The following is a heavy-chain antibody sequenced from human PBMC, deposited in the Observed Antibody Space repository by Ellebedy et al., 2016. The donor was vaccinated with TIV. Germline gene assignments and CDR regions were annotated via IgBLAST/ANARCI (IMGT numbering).Heavy chain of an antibody. D-gene: IGHD3-10*01. J-gene: IGHJ6*02. V-gene: IGHV4-61*08. CDR3: ARDHYGSLDV. CDR1: GGSVSSAGFQ. Sequence: SETLSLXXSVSGGSVSSAGFQWSWIRQPPGKGLEWIGIKYTSGTSTYDPSLNSRATISVDTSRNQFSLRLTSLTAADTAVYYCARDHYGSLDVWGQGITVTVSS. CDR2: KYTSGTS.